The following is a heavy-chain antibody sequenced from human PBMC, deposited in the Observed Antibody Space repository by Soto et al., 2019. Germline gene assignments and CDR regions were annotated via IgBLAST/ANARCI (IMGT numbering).Heavy chain of an antibody. V-gene: IGHV4-34*01. D-gene: IGHD3-10*01. Sequence: SETLSLTCAVYGGSFSGYYWSWIRQPPGKGLEWIGEINHSGSTNYNPSLKSRVTISVDTSKNQFSLKLSSATAADTAVYYCARGGLNTYYYGSGSYQLDFDYWGQGTLVTVSS. CDR2: INHSGST. CDR3: ARGGLNTYYYGSGSYQLDFDY. CDR1: GGSFSGYY. J-gene: IGHJ4*02.